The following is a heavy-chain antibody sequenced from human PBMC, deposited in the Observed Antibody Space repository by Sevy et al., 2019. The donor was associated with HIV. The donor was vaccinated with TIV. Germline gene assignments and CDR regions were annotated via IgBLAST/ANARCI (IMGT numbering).Heavy chain of an antibody. CDR2: IKSDGNEK. CDR1: GFSITSYW. J-gene: IGHJ4*02. V-gene: IGHV3-7*01. CDR3: ARDRDADYGGNPLDS. D-gene: IGHD4-17*01. Sequence: GGSLRLSCAASGFSITSYWMDWVRQGPGKGLEWVANIKSDGNEKYYVNSVKGRFTISRDNAMNAVFLQMDSLTVEDTGVYYCARDRDADYGGNPLDSRGQGTLVTVSS.